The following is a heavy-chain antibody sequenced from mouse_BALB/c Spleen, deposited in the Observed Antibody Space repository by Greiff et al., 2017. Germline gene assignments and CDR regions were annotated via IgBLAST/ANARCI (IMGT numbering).Heavy chain of an antibody. J-gene: IGHJ3*01. CDR2: ISSGGSYT. Sequence: EVQGVESGGDLVKPGGSLKLSCAASGFTFSSYGMSWVRQTPDKRLEWVATISSGGSYTYYPDSVKGRFTISRDNAKNTLYRQMSSLKSEDTAMYYCARQRMITAWFAYWGQGTLVTGAA. V-gene: IGHV5-6*01. D-gene: IGHD2-4*01. CDR1: GFTFSSYG. CDR3: ARQRMITAWFAY.